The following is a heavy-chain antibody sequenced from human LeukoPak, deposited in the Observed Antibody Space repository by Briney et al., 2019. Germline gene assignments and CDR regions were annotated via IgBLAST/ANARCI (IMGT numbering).Heavy chain of an antibody. CDR3: ATDLGYGPRNYYYGMDV. Sequence: ASVKVSCKVSGYTLTELSMHWVRQAPGKGLEWMGGFDPEDGETIYAQKFQGRVTMTEDTSTDTPYMELSSLRSEDTAVYYCATDLGYGPRNYYYGMDVWGQGTTVTVSS. J-gene: IGHJ6*02. D-gene: IGHD5-18*01. CDR2: FDPEDGET. CDR1: GYTLTELS. V-gene: IGHV1-24*01.